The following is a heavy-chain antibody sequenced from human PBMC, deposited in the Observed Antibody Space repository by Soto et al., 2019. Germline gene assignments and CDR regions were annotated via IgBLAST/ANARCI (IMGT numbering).Heavy chain of an antibody. D-gene: IGHD4-17*01. J-gene: IGHJ6*02. CDR3: ARDSGHDYGYYYGMDV. CDR2: INHSGGT. Sequence: SETLSLTCAVYGGSFSAYYWSWIRQPPGKGLEWIGEINHSGGTSYNPSLKSRVTISVDTSKSQFSLKLTSVTAADTAVYYCARDSGHDYGYYYGMDVWGQGTTVTVSS. V-gene: IGHV4-34*01. CDR1: GGSFSAYY.